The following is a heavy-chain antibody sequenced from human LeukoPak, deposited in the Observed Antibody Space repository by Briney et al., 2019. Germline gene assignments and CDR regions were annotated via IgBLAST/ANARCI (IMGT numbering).Heavy chain of an antibody. J-gene: IGHJ4*02. CDR3: AKAPGSGYAYGYFDS. V-gene: IGHV3-23*01. D-gene: IGHD5-18*01. CDR1: GFTFSRDA. Sequence: GGPRRLSRTYSGFTFSRDAMHWVGHAPGKGMERGSGISGSGGETNYADSVKGRFTISRDNSKNTQYLQMNSLRAEDTALYYCAKAPGSGYAYGYFDSWGQGTPVTVSS. CDR2: ISGSGGET.